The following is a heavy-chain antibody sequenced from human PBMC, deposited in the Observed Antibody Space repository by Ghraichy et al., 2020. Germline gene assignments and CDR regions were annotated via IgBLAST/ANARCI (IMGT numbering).Heavy chain of an antibody. Sequence: GESLNISCKASGYTFTSYGISWVRQAPGQGLEWMGWISAYNGNTNYAQKLQGRVTMTTDTSTSTAYMELRSLRSDDTAVYYCARVQVTEWEPNWFDPWGQGTLVTVSS. J-gene: IGHJ5*02. D-gene: IGHD1-26*01. CDR1: GYTFTSYG. CDR3: ARVQVTEWEPNWFDP. CDR2: ISAYNGNT. V-gene: IGHV1-18*01.